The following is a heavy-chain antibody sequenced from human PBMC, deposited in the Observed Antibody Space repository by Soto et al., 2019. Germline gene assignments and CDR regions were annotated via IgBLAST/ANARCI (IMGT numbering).Heavy chain of an antibody. CDR3: ARDCSGGSCYFDY. CDR2: VSYDGRDE. Sequence: QVQLVESGGGVVQPGRSLRLSCAVSGFTFSSYGMHWVRQAPGKGLEWVAGVSYDGRDEFYADSVKGRFTISRDNSKSKLFLQMNSLRVEDTAVYYCARDCSGGSCYFDYWGQGTQVPVSS. CDR1: GFTFSSYG. J-gene: IGHJ4*02. V-gene: IGHV3-30*03. D-gene: IGHD2-15*01.